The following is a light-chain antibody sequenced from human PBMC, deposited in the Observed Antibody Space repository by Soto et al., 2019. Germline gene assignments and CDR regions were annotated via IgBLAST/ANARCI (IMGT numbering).Light chain of an antibody. CDR1: QTISRW. V-gene: IGKV1-5*01. Sequence: IQMTHTPSTLSASVGDEVTITCRASQTISRWLAWYQQKPGRAPKLLIYDASTLESGVPSRFSGSGSETEFTLTISRLQPDDFATYFCHSRAFGQGTRLEIK. J-gene: IGKJ5*01. CDR3: HSRA. CDR2: DAS.